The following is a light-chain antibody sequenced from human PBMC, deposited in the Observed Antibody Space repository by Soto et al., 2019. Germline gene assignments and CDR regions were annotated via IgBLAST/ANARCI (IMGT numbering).Light chain of an antibody. Sequence: QSVLTQPASVSGSPGQSITISCTGTSSDVGGYNYVSWYQQHPGKAPKLMIYDVSNRPSGVSNRFSGSKSGNTASLTTSGLQTEDEAEYYCSSYTSSSTLFGGGTKVTVL. J-gene: IGLJ2*01. CDR3: SSYTSSSTL. V-gene: IGLV2-14*01. CDR1: SSDVGGYNY. CDR2: DVS.